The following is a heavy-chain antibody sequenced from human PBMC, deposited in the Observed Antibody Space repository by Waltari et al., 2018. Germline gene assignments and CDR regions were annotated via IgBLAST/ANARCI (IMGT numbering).Heavy chain of an antibody. V-gene: IGHV4-34*01. CDR3: ARQGQYCSGGSCYPTNYFDY. CDR2: INHRGST. Sequence: QVQLQQWGAGLLKPSETLSLTCAVYGGSFSGYYWSWIRQPPGKGLEWIGEINHRGSTNYNPSLKSRVTISVDTSKNQFSLKLSSVTAADTAVYYCARQGQYCSGGSCYPTNYFDYWGQGTLVTVSS. D-gene: IGHD2-15*01. J-gene: IGHJ4*02. CDR1: GGSFSGYY.